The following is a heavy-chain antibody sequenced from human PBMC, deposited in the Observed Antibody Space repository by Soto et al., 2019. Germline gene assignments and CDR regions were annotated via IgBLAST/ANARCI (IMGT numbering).Heavy chain of an antibody. Sequence: GGSLRLSCAASGYTFTNYAMTWVRQAPGKGLEWVSVISDSGGDEYYADSVEGRFTISGDNSRNMIYLQMDSLRSEDTAVYYCARAPNLSSWPYYFDFWGLGTLVTVSS. CDR3: ARAPNLSSWPYYFDF. V-gene: IGHV3-23*01. J-gene: IGHJ4*02. D-gene: IGHD6-13*01. CDR1: GYTFTNYA. CDR2: ISDSGGDE.